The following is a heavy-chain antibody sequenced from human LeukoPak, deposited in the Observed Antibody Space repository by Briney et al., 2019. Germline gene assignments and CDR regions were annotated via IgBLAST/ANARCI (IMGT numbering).Heavy chain of an antibody. J-gene: IGHJ6*03. CDR1: GYTFTSYY. CDR2: INPNRGST. CDR3: ARDGPGDTGDYMDV. V-gene: IGHV1-46*01. Sequence: ASVKVSCQASGYTFTSYYMYWVRQAPRQGLAWMGIINPNRGSTSYAQKSQGRVTMTRDMSTSTVYMELSSLRSEDTAVYYCARDGPGDTGDYMDVWGEGTTVTVSS.